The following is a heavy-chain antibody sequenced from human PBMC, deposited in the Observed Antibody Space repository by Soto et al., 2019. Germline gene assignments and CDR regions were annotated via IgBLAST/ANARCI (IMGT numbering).Heavy chain of an antibody. D-gene: IGHD3-22*01. CDR2: IYHSGST. Sequence: QLQLQESGSGLVKPSQTLSLTCAVSGGSISSGGYSWSWIRQPPGKGLEWIGYIYHSGSTYYNPSLKSRVTISVDRSKNQFSLKLSSVTAADTAVYYCARGIRYYDSSGYYSYGMDVWGQGTTVTVSS. V-gene: IGHV4-30-2*01. J-gene: IGHJ6*02. CDR3: ARGIRYYDSSGYYSYGMDV. CDR1: GGSISSGGYS.